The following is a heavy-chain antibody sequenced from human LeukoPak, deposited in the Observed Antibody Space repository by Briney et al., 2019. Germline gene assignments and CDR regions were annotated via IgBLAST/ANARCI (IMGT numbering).Heavy chain of an antibody. CDR2: IIPIFGTA. Sequence: ASVKVSCKASGGTFSSYAISWVRQAPGQGLEWMGGIIPIFGTANYAQKLQGRVTMTTDTSTSTAYMELRSLRSDDTAVYYCARDRWKGYYDSSGYSVDYWGQGTLVTVSS. D-gene: IGHD3-22*01. CDR1: GGTFSSYA. CDR3: ARDRWKGYYDSSGYSVDY. V-gene: IGHV1-69*05. J-gene: IGHJ4*02.